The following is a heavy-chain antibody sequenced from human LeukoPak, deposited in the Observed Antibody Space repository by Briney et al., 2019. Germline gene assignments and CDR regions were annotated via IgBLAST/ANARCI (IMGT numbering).Heavy chain of an antibody. Sequence: GASVKVSCKASGYTFTSYDINWVRQATGQELEWMGWMNPHSDNTAYAQKFQGRVTMTKNTSISTAYMELSSLRSDDTAVYYCATRSGGSYYYYYYMDVWGKGTTVTVSS. CDR1: GYTFTSYD. V-gene: IGHV1-8*01. CDR2: MNPHSDNT. J-gene: IGHJ6*03. D-gene: IGHD2-15*01. CDR3: ATRSGGSYYYYYYMDV.